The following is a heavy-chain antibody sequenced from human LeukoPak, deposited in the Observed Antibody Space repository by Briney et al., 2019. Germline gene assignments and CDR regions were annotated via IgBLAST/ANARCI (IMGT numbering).Heavy chain of an antibody. Sequence: PGRSLRLSCVASGFTFSSYGMHWVRQAPGEGREWVAVISDDGSKKYYVDSVKGRFTISRDNSKNTLYLQMNSLRAEDTAVYYCAKDGQGLTYYFDYWGQGTLVTVSS. V-gene: IGHV3-30*18. J-gene: IGHJ4*02. D-gene: IGHD3-16*01. CDR1: GFTFSSYG. CDR3: AKDGQGLTYYFDY. CDR2: ISDDGSKK.